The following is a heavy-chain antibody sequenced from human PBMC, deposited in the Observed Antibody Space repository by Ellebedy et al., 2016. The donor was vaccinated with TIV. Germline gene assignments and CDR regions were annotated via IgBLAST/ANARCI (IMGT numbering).Heavy chain of an antibody. CDR2: IIPMFGTT. CDR3: ARDFGTSGAFDV. Sequence: ASVKVSCKASGGIFRSFAISWVRQAPGQGLEWMGGIIPMFGTTNYAQRFQGGVTITADESTNTAYLELSNLRSEDTAVYYCARDFGTSGAFDVWGQGTMVTVSS. V-gene: IGHV1-69*13. CDR1: GGIFRSFA. D-gene: IGHD1-7*01. J-gene: IGHJ3*01.